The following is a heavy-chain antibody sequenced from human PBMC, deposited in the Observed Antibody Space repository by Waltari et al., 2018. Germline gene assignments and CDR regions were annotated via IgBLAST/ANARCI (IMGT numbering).Heavy chain of an antibody. D-gene: IGHD2-2*02. CDR2: NDTNTGNP. CDR3: ARDSRGCTSSSCFTYFDY. Sequence: QVQLVQSGSELKTPGASVKVSCKASGYILPPHALNWVRLAPGHGLEGLGWNDTNTGNPTYAPGFTGRFVFSLDTSVSTAYLQISSLEAADTAVYYCARDSRGCTSSSCFTYFDYWGQGTLVTVSS. J-gene: IGHJ4*02. CDR1: GYILPPHA. V-gene: IGHV7-4-1*02.